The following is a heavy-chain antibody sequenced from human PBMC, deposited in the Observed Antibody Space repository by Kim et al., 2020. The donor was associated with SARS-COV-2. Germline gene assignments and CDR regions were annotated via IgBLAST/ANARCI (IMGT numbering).Heavy chain of an antibody. J-gene: IGHJ2*01. D-gene: IGHD5-18*01. CDR2: ISGSGGST. V-gene: IGHV3-23*01. CDR3: AKDLGSYGYHNWYFDL. CDR1: GFTFSSYA. Sequence: GGSLRLSCAASGFTFSSYAMSWVRQAPGKGLEWVSAISGSGGSTYYADSVKGRFTISRDNSKNTLYLQMNSLRAEDTAVYYCAKDLGSYGYHNWYFDLWGRGTLVTVSS.